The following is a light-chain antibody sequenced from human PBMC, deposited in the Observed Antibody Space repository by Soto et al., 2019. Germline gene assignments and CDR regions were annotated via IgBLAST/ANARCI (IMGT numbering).Light chain of an antibody. CDR3: HQRQSWPRT. Sequence: EIVLTQSPATLSSFPGDRVTLSCRASQYINTRLAWYQHRPGQAPRLLIYQTSLRAAGIPARFSASGSGTDFPLTITDVQPEDFALYYCHQRQSWPRTSGQGT. V-gene: IGKV3-11*01. J-gene: IGKJ1*01. CDR2: QTS. CDR1: QYINTR.